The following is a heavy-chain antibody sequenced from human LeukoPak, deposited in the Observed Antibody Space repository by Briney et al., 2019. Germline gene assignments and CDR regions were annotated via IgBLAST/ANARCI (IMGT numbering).Heavy chain of an antibody. CDR2: NDHGDSDT. CDR1: GYSFTSYW. Sequence: AEPLKISCKGSGYSFTSYWIGWVRQMPGKGLEWMGINDHGDSDTRYSPSFQGQVTISADKSISTAYLQWSSLKASDIAMYYCARHELTPGRGSWFDPWGQGTLVT. D-gene: IGHD3-10*01. J-gene: IGHJ5*02. V-gene: IGHV5-51*01. CDR3: ARHELTPGRGSWFDP.